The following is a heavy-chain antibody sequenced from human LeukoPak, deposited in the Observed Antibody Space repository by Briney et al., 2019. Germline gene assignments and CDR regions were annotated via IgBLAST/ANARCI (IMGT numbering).Heavy chain of an antibody. V-gene: IGHV3-66*04. CDR1: GFTVSSNY. CDR3: ASQSTPVLPFDI. Sequence: PGGSLRLSCAASGFTVSSNYISWVRQVPGKGLEWVSVIYSGGTTYYADSVKGRFTISRGNSKNTLYLQMNSLRAEDTAMYYCASQSTPVLPFDIWGQGTMVTVSS. CDR2: IYSGGTT. J-gene: IGHJ3*02.